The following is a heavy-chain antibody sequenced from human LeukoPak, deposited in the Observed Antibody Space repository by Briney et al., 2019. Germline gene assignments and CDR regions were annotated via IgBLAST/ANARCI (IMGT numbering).Heavy chain of an antibody. Sequence: SQTLSLTCTVSGGSISSGGYYWSWIRQHPGKGLEWIGYIYYSGSTYYNPSLKSRVTISEDTSKNQFSLKLSSVTAADTAVYYCARVVAVVVPAAIDYWSQGTLVTVSS. D-gene: IGHD2-2*01. CDR3: ARVVAVVVPAAIDY. J-gene: IGHJ4*02. V-gene: IGHV4-31*03. CDR1: GGSISSGGYY. CDR2: IYYSGST.